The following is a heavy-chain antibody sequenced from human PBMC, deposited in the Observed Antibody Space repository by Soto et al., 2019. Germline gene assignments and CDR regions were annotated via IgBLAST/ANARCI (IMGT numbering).Heavy chain of an antibody. Sequence: SETLSLTCTVSGGSISSGGYYWSWIRQHPGKGLEWIGYIYYSGSTYYNPSLKSRVTISVDTSKNQFSLKLSSVTAADTAVYYCAREDYYDSSGPIDYWGQGTLVTVSS. J-gene: IGHJ4*02. CDR3: AREDYYDSSGPIDY. V-gene: IGHV4-31*03. D-gene: IGHD3-22*01. CDR1: GGSISSGGYY. CDR2: IYYSGST.